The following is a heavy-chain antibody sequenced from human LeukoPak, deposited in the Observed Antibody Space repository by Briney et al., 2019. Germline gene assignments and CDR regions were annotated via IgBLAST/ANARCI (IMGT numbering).Heavy chain of an antibody. V-gene: IGHV3-9*01. CDR3: AKDQRCGGDCYNLGHY. CDR2: ISWNSGSI. J-gene: IGHJ4*02. Sequence: GRSLRLSCAASGFTFDDYAMHWVRQAPGKGLEWVSGISWNSGSIGYADSVKGRFTISRDNAKNTLYLQMNSLRAEDTAVYYCAKDQRCGGDCYNLGHYWGQGTLVTVSS. CDR1: GFTFDDYA. D-gene: IGHD2-21*01.